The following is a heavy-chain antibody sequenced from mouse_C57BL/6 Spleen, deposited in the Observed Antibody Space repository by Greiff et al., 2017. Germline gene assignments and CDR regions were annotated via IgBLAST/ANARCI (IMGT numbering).Heavy chain of an antibody. V-gene: IGHV1-52*01. Sequence: VQLQQPGAELVRPGSSVKLSCKASGYTFTSYWMHWVKQRPIQGLEWIGNIDPSDSETHYNQKFKDKATLTVDKSSSTAYMQLSSLTSEDSAVYYCARLYDGYYDFGCWGQGTTLTVSS. CDR3: ARLYDGYYDFGC. CDR1: GYTFTSYW. CDR2: IDPSDSET. J-gene: IGHJ2*01. D-gene: IGHD2-3*01.